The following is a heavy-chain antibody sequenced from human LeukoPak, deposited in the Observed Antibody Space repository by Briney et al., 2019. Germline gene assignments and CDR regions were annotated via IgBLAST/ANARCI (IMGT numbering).Heavy chain of an antibody. CDR3: ASGGMGVGATTAFDY. CDR2: AYYRYKWYN. D-gene: IGHD1-26*01. CDR1: GDTFSSNSAA. V-gene: IGHV6-1*01. Sequence: SQTLSLTCALSGDTFSSNSAAWNWGTQSPSRSLEWGVRAYYRYKWYNDYAVSVKSRITINPDTSKNQFSLQLNSVTPEDTAVYYCASGGMGVGATTAFDYWGQGTLVTVSS. J-gene: IGHJ4*02.